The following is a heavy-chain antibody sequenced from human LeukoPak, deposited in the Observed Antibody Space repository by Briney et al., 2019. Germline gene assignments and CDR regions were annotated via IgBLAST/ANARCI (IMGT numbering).Heavy chain of an antibody. Sequence: PSETLSLTCTVSGYSISSGYYWGWIRQPPGKGLEWIGSIYQSGSTYQNPSLKSRVTISVDTSKNQFSLKLSSVTAADTAVYYCARHVNDILTGYFDYWGQGTLVTVSS. J-gene: IGHJ4*02. CDR3: ARHVNDILTGYFDY. V-gene: IGHV4-38-2*02. D-gene: IGHD3-9*01. CDR2: IYQSGST. CDR1: GYSISSGYY.